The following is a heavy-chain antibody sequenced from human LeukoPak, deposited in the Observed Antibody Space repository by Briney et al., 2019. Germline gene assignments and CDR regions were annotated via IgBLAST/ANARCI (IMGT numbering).Heavy chain of an antibody. CDR1: GYTFTSYG. Sequence: GASVKVSCKASGYTFTSYGISWVRQAPGQGLERMGWISAYNGNTNYAQKLQGRVTMTTDTSTSTAYMELRSLRSDDTAVYYCARVGRLQSSEAVAARPSYYYYMDVWGKGTTVTVSS. CDR2: ISAYNGNT. D-gene: IGHD6-6*01. CDR3: ARVGRLQSSEAVAARPSYYYYMDV. V-gene: IGHV1-18*01. J-gene: IGHJ6*03.